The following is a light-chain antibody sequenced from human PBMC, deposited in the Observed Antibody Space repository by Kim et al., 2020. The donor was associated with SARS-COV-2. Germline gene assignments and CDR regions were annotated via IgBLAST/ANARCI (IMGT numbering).Light chain of an antibody. CDR3: QQFGGSPPIT. Sequence: RVETAHCSCRASESVDSRKLAWYQQKPGQAPRLLLFGASSRATGIPDRFSGSGSGTDFTLTISRLEPEDFAVYYCQQFGGSPPITFGQGTRLEIK. V-gene: IGKV3-20*01. CDR2: GAS. CDR1: ESVDSRK. J-gene: IGKJ5*01.